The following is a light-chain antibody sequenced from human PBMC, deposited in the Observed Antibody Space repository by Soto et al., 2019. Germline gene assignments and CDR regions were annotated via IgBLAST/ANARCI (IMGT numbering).Light chain of an antibody. CDR1: TGAVTSGYY. CDR3: LLYYDGAQV. J-gene: IGLJ3*02. CDR2: SIR. V-gene: IGLV7-43*01. Sequence: QAVVTQEPSLTVSPGETVTLTCGSSTGAVTSGYYPNWFQQKPGQAPRPLIYSIRNKHFWTPARFSGSLLGDKAALTLSGVQPEDEAEYYCLLYYDGAQVFGGGTKLTVL.